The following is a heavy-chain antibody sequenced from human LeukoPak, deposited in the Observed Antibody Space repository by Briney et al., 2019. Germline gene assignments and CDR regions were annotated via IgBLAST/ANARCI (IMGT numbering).Heavy chain of an antibody. V-gene: IGHV1-2*04. CDR3: ARALEGSSGCNY. J-gene: IGHJ4*02. CDR2: INPNSGGT. D-gene: IGHD6-19*01. Sequence: GSVKGSCKPSEYTITGYYMQWVRQAPGHGLEWMGWINPNSGGTNYAQKFQGWVTMTRDTSISTAYMELSRLRSDDTAVYYCARALEGSSGCNYWGQGTLGTVSS. CDR1: EYTITGYY.